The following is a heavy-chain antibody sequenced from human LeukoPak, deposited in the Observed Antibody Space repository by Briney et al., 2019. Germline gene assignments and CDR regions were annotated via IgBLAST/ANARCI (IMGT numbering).Heavy chain of an antibody. CDR1: GGSISSGDYY. Sequence: SETLSLTCTVSGGSISSGDYYWSWIRQPPGKGLEWIGYIYYSGSTYYNPSLKRRVTISVDTSKNQFSLKLSSVTAADTAVYYCARAYSSGWRLDYWGQGALVTVSS. J-gene: IGHJ4*02. CDR2: IYYSGST. V-gene: IGHV4-30-4*02. CDR3: ARAYSSGWRLDY. D-gene: IGHD6-19*01.